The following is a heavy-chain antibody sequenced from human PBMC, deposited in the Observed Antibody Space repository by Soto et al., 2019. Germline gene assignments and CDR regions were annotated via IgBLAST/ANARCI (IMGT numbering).Heavy chain of an antibody. V-gene: IGHV1-18*01. CDR2: ISAYNGNT. CDR1: GYTFTSYG. CDR3: ARGYYYGSGSLSLNWFDP. D-gene: IGHD3-10*01. Sequence: ASVKVSCKASGYTFTSYGISWVRQAPGQGLEWMGWISAYNGNTNYAQKLQGRVTMTTDTSTSTAYMELRSLRSDDTAVYYCARGYYYGSGSLSLNWFDPWGQGTLVTVSS. J-gene: IGHJ5*02.